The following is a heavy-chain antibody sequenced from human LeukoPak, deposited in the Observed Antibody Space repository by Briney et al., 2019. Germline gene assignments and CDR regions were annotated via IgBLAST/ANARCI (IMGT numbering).Heavy chain of an antibody. D-gene: IGHD6-19*01. Sequence: MSSETLSLTCTVSGGSISSGGYYWSWIRQHPGKGLEWIGYIYYSGSTYYNPSLKSRVTISVDTSKNQFSLKLSSVTAADTAVYYCARGLVHDYFDYWGQGTLVTVSS. V-gene: IGHV4-31*03. CDR2: IYYSGST. CDR1: GGSISSGGYY. CDR3: ARGLVHDYFDY. J-gene: IGHJ4*02.